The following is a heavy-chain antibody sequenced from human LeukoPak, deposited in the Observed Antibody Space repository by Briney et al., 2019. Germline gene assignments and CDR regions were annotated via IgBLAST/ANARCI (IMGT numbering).Heavy chain of an antibody. Sequence: PSETLSLTCAVYGGSFSGYYWSWIRQPPGKGLEWIGEINHSGSTNYNPSLKSRVTISVDTSKNQFSLKLSSVTAADTAVYYCARRRSPQYYYYYYMDVWGKGTTVTISS. J-gene: IGHJ6*03. V-gene: IGHV4-34*01. CDR2: INHSGST. CDR1: GGSFSGYY. CDR3: ARRRSPQYYYYYYMDV.